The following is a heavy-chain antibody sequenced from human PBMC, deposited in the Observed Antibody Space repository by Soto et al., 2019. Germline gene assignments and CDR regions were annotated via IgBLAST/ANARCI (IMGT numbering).Heavy chain of an antibody. CDR1: GGSISSSSYY. Sequence: SETLSLTCTVSGGSISSSSYYWGWIRQPPGKGLEWIGSIYYSGSTYYNPSLKSRVTISVDTSKNRFSLKLSSVTAADTAVYYCARSLTSYSSGWFDYWGQGTLVTVSS. CDR2: IYYSGST. CDR3: ARSLTSYSSGWFDY. V-gene: IGHV4-39*01. J-gene: IGHJ5*01. D-gene: IGHD6-19*01.